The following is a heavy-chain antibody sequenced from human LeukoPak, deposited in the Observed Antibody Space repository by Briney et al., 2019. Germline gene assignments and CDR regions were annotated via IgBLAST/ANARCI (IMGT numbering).Heavy chain of an antibody. CDR3: ARQGRRDGYNERKYFDY. J-gene: IGHJ4*02. Sequence: PGGSLRLSCGASGFTFRTSWMNWVRQAPGKGLEWVASINPDGSEKYSVDSVKGRFTISRDNAKNSLYLQMNSLRAEDTAVYYCARQGRRDGYNERKYFDYWGQGTLVTVSS. D-gene: IGHD5-24*01. V-gene: IGHV3-7*01. CDR1: GFTFRTSW. CDR2: INPDGSEK.